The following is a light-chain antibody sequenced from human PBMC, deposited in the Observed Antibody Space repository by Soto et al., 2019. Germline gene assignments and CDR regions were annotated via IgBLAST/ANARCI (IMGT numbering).Light chain of an antibody. V-gene: IGLV2-23*02. CDR3: CSHVSSTTWTWV. CDR1: SSDVGSHNL. J-gene: IGLJ3*02. CDR2: EVN. Sequence: QSALTQPASVSGSPGQSITISCTGTSSDVGSHNLVSWYQQHPGKGPKFMIYEVNKRPSGVSNRFSGSKSGNTASLTISGLQAEDEADYYCCSHVSSTTWTWVFGGGTKLTVL.